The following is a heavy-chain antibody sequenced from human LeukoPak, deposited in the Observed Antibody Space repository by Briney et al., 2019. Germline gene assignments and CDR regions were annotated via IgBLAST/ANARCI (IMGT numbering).Heavy chain of an antibody. CDR2: INHSGST. J-gene: IGHJ4*02. D-gene: IGHD2-2*01. Sequence: PSETLSLTCAVYGGSFSGYYWSWIRQPPGKGLEWIGEINHSGSTNYNPSLKSRVTISVDKSKNQFSLKLSSVTAADTAVYYCARDRVPGGFDYWGQGTLVTVSS. CDR1: GGSFSGYY. CDR3: ARDRVPGGFDY. V-gene: IGHV4-34*01.